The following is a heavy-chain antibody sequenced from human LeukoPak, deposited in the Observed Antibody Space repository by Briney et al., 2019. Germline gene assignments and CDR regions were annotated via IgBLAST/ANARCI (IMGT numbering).Heavy chain of an antibody. CDR1: GYTFTGYY. J-gene: IGHJ4*02. CDR2: INPNSGGT. D-gene: IGHD6-6*01. CDR3: ASLESIAARPRPVNY. Sequence: GASVKVSCKASGYTFTGYYMHWVRQAPGQGLEWMGRINPNSGGTNYAQKFQGRVTMTRDTSISTAYMELSRLRSDDTAVYYCASLESIAARPRPVNYWGQGTLVTVSS. V-gene: IGHV1-2*06.